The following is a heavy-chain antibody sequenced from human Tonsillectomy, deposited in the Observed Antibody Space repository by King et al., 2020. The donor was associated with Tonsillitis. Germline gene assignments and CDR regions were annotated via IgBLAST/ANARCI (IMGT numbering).Heavy chain of an antibody. D-gene: IGHD4-23*01. V-gene: IGHV3-30*18. CDR2: ISYDGSNK. Sequence: VQLVESGGGVVQPGRSLRLSCAASGFTFSSYGMHWVRQAPGKGLEWVAVISYDGSNKYYADSVKGRFTISRDNSKNTLYLQMNSLRAEDTAVYYCAKDRDYGVKWYGMDVWGQGTTVTVSS. CDR3: AKDRDYGVKWYGMDV. J-gene: IGHJ6*02. CDR1: GFTFSSYG.